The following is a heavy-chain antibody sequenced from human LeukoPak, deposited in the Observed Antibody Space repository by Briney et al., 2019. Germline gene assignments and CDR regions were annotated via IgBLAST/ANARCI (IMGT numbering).Heavy chain of an antibody. CDR2: ISSSSSTI. D-gene: IGHD6-6*01. V-gene: IGHV3-48*01. J-gene: IGHJ1*01. Sequence: GGSLRLSCAASGFTFSSYSMNWVRQAPGKGLEWVSYISSSSSTIYYADSVKGRFTISRDNAKNSLYLQMNSLRAEDTAVYYCARGIAARLSEYFQHWGQGTLVTVSS. CDR1: GFTFSSYS. CDR3: ARGIAARLSEYFQH.